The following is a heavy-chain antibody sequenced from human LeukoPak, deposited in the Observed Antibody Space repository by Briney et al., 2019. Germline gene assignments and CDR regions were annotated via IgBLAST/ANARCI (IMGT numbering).Heavy chain of an antibody. CDR2: IYYSGST. CDR1: GGSISSYY. D-gene: IGHD1-26*01. V-gene: IGHV4-59*01. J-gene: IGHJ5*02. Sequence: SETLSLTCTVSGGSISSYYWSWIRQPPGKGLEWIGYIYYSGSTNYNPSLKSRVTISVDTSKNQFSLKLSSVTAADTAVYYCARVTHSGGYYKVRHNWFDPWGQGTLVTVSS. CDR3: ARVTHSGGYYKVRHNWFDP.